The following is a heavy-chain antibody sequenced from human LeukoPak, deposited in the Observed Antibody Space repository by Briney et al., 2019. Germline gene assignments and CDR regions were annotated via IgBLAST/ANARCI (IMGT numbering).Heavy chain of an antibody. V-gene: IGHV4-34*01. CDR3: ARGWQWLVD. CDR2: INHSGST. J-gene: IGHJ4*02. CDR1: GGPFSGYY. D-gene: IGHD6-19*01. Sequence: PSETLSLTCAVYGGPFSGYYWSWIRQPPGKGLEWIGEINHSGSTNYNPSLKSRVTISVDTSKNQFSLKLSSVTAADTAVYYCARGWQWLVDWGQGTLVTVSS.